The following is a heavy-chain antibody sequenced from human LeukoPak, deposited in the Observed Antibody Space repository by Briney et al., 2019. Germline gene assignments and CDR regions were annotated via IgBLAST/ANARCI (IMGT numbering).Heavy chain of an antibody. J-gene: IGHJ4*02. CDR3: TRDRGAYNLYDY. CDR1: GFTFGDYA. CDR2: IRSKAYGETA. D-gene: IGHD1-1*01. Sequence: PGGSLRLSCTASGFTFGDYAMSWIRQAPGKGLEWVGFIRSKAYGETADYAASVKGRFTISRDDSKAIAYLQMNSLKTEDTAVYHCTRDRGAYNLYDYWGQGTLVNVSS. V-gene: IGHV3-49*03.